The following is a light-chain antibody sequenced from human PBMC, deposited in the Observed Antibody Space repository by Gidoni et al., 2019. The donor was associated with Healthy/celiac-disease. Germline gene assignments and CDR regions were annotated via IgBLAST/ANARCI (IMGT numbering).Light chain of an antibody. Sequence: QSALTQPASVSGSPGQSITISCTGTSSDVGGYNYVSWYQQHTGKAPKLMIYEVSNRPSGVSNRFSGSQSGNTASLTISGLQAEDEADYYCNSYTSSGTLVFGGGTKLTVL. CDR3: NSYTSSGTLV. CDR2: EVS. CDR1: SSDVGGYNY. V-gene: IGLV2-14*01. J-gene: IGLJ2*01.